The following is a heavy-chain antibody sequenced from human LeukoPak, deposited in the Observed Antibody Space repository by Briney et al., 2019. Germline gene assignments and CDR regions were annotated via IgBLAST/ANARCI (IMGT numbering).Heavy chain of an antibody. V-gene: IGHV3-48*02. CDR1: GFTLSNHN. CDR2: IYYSRGTK. CDR3: ARDLLYPVADNYDS. D-gene: IGHD4-23*01. J-gene: IGHJ4*02. Sequence: WESLTLSCAASGFTLSNHNMSWVRQAPGKGLEWVSYIYYSRGTKYYADSEKRRLIIFREYDKNSLYLQMPSLRDEDTAVYYCARDLLYPVADNYDSWGQGTLVTVSS.